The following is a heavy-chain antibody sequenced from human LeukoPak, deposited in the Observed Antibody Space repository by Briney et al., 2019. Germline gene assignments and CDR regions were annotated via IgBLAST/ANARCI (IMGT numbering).Heavy chain of an antibody. CDR3: ARQTLGYCSSTSCPNLDY. D-gene: IGHD2-2*01. V-gene: IGHV1-8*01. Sequence: ASVKVSCKASGYTFTSYDINWVRQATGQGLELMGWMNPNSGNTGYAQKFQGRVTMTRNTSISTAYMELSSLRSEDTAVYYCARQTLGYCSSTSCPNLDYWGQGTLVTVSS. CDR1: GYTFTSYD. CDR2: MNPNSGNT. J-gene: IGHJ4*02.